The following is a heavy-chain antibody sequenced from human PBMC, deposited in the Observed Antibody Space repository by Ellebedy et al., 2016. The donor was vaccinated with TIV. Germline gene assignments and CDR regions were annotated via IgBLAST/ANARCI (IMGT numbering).Heavy chain of an antibody. Sequence: AASVKVSCKASGGTFSNYAISWVRQAPGQGLEWMGRVIPLLGIANYAQKFQGRVTMTADKSTSTAYMELTRLRSDDTAVYYCARKTGNRGDFDIWGQGTMVAVSS. J-gene: IGHJ3*02. D-gene: IGHD7-27*01. CDR1: GGTFSNYA. V-gene: IGHV1-69*04. CDR2: VIPLLGIA. CDR3: ARKTGNRGDFDI.